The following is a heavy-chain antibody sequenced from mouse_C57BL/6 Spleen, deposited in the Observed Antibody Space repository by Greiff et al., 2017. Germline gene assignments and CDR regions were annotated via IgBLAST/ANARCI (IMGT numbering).Heavy chain of an antibody. CDR3: ARYNYYGSSYPFAY. CDR1: GFTFTDYY. D-gene: IGHD1-1*01. Sequence: EVMLVESGGGLVQPGGSLSLSCAASGFTFTDYYMSWVRQPPGKALEWLGFIRNKANGYTTEYSASVKGRFTISRDNSQSILYLQMNALRAEDSATYYCARYNYYGSSYPFAYWGQGTLVTVSA. V-gene: IGHV7-3*01. J-gene: IGHJ3*01. CDR2: IRNKANGYTT.